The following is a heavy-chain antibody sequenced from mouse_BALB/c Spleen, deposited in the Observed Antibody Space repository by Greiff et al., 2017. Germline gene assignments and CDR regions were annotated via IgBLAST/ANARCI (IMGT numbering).Heavy chain of an antibody. CDR2: IWAGGST. CDR1: GFSFTSYG. D-gene: IGHD2-1*01. J-gene: IGHJ3*01. CDR3: ASYGNWFAY. V-gene: IGHV2-9*02. Sequence: QVQLKESGPGLVAPSQTLSISCTASGFSFTSYGVHWVRQPPGKGLEWLGVIWAGGSTTYNPALMSRLCTSKDNSKSQVFLKMNSLQTDDTAMYYCASYGNWFAYWGQGTLVTVSA.